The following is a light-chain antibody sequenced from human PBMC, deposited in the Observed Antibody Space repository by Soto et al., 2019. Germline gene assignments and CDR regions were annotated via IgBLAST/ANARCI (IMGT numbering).Light chain of an antibody. CDR1: SSNIGAGYG. CDR3: QSYDITRSGSRV. J-gene: IGLJ3*02. V-gene: IGLV1-40*01. Sequence: QSVLTQPPSVFGAPGQRVTISCAGSSSNIGAGYGVHWYQQLPGTAPKLLIYADTYRPSGVPDRFSGSKSGTSASLAITGLLPEDEADYYCQSYDITRSGSRVFGGGTKLTVL. CDR2: ADT.